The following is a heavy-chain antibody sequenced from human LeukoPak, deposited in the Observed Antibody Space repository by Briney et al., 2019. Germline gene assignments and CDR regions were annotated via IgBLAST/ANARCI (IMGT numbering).Heavy chain of an antibody. CDR2: ISSSYI. CDR1: GFTFSSYS. CDR3: ARGRDYGDYFDY. Sequence: GGALRLSCAASGFTFSSYSMNWVRQAPGKGLEWVSSISSSYIYYADSVKGRFTISRDNAKNSLYLQMNSLRAEDTAVYYCARGRDYGDYFDYWGQGTLVTVSS. V-gene: IGHV3-21*01. J-gene: IGHJ4*02. D-gene: IGHD4-17*01.